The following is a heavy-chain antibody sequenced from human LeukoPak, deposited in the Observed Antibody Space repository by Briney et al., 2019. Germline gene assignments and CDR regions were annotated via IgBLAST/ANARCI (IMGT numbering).Heavy chain of an antibody. CDR2: ISWNSGSI. V-gene: IGHV3-9*01. D-gene: IGHD6-19*01. CDR1: GFTFDDYA. CDR3: AIGIAVAGNFDY. Sequence: TGGSLRLSCAASGFTFDDYAMHWVRQAPGKGLEWVSGISWNSGSIGYADSVKGRFTISRDNAKNSLYLQMNSLRAEDTALYYCAIGIAVAGNFDYWGQGTLVTVSS. J-gene: IGHJ4*02.